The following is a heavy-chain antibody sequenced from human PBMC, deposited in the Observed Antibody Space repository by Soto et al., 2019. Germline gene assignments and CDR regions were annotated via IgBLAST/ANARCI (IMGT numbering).Heavy chain of an antibody. CDR2: ISGSGGST. J-gene: IGHJ6*02. D-gene: IGHD6-6*01. CDR3: ATAARPNYYYGMDV. Sequence: EVQLLESGGGLVQTGGSLRLSCAASGFTFSSYAMSWVRQAPGKGLEWVSAISGSGGSTYYADSVKGRFTISRDNSKNTLYLQMNSLRAEDTAVYYCATAARPNYYYGMDVWGQGTTVTVSS. CDR1: GFTFSSYA. V-gene: IGHV3-23*01.